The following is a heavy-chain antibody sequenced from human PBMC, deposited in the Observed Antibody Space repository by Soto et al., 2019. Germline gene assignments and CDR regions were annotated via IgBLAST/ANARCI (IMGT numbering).Heavy chain of an antibody. CDR1: GGSISSSSYY. V-gene: IGHV4-39*01. CDR2: IYYSGST. J-gene: IGHJ6*03. D-gene: IGHD1-7*01. Sequence: SETLSLTCTVSGGSISSSSYYWGWIRQPPGKGLEWIGSIYYSGSTYYNPSLKSRVTISVDTSKNQFSLKLSSVTAADTAVYYCAWTPNRTGTIYYYYYMDVWGKGTTVTVSS. CDR3: AWTPNRTGTIYYYYYMDV.